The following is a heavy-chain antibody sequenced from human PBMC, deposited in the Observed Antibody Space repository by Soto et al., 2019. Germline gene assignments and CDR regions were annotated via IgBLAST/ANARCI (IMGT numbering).Heavy chain of an antibody. CDR2: IIPIFGTA. D-gene: IGHD5-12*01. V-gene: IGHV1-69*12. J-gene: IGHJ2*01. CDR3: ARGNHRWLQLWYFDL. CDR1: GGTFSSYT. Sequence: QVQLVQSGAEVKKPGSSVTVSCKASGGTFSSYTISWVRQAPGQGLEWMGGIIPIFGTANYAQKFQGRVTITDDESTGTSSMELSSLRAEDTAVYYCARGNHRWLQLWYFDLWGRGTLVTVSS.